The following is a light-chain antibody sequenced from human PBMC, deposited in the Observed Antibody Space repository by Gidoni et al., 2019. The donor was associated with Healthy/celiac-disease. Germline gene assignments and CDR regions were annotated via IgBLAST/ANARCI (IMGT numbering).Light chain of an antibody. J-gene: IGKJ1*01. CDR1: QSVSSIY. CDR3: QQYGSSPT. CDR2: GAS. V-gene: IGKV3-20*01. Sequence: IVLTQSPGTLSLSPGERATLSCRASQSVSSIYLAWYQQKPGQAPRLLIYGASSRATGIPDRFSGSGSGTDFTLTISRLEPEDFALYYCQQYGSSPTFGQGTKVEIK.